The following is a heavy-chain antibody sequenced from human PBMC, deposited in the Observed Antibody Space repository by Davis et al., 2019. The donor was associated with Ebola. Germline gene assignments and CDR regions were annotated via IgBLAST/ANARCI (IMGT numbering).Heavy chain of an antibody. Sequence: GESLKISCAASGFTFSSYGMHWVRQAPGKGLEWVAVISYDGSNKYYADSVKGRFTISRDNSKNTLYLQMNSLRAEDTALYYCAKDIHDFWSGYSVQSPVQFNAMDVWGKGTTVTVSS. CDR1: GFTFSSYG. V-gene: IGHV3-30*18. D-gene: IGHD3-3*01. CDR2: ISYDGSNK. J-gene: IGHJ6*04. CDR3: AKDIHDFWSGYSVQSPVQFNAMDV.